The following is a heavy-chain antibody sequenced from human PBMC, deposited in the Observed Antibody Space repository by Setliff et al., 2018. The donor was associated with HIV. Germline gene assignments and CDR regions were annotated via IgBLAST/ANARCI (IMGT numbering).Heavy chain of an antibody. Sequence: VASVKVSCKASGYTFTIYGITWVRQAPGQGLEWMGWISGYNGKINYAQKYQDRVTMTTNISTSMAYMEVRGLTSDDTAVYYCARRVIAVPGTDDAFDIWGHGTMVTVSS. CDR2: ISGYNGKI. D-gene: IGHD6-19*01. V-gene: IGHV1-18*01. CDR3: ARRVIAVPGTDDAFDI. CDR1: GYTFTIYG. J-gene: IGHJ3*02.